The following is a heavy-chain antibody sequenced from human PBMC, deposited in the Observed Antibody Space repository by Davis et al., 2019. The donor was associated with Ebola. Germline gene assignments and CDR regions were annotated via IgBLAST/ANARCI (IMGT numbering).Heavy chain of an antibody. CDR1: GGSFTGYY. CDR3: ATGGPIVYDY. Sequence: SEPLSPPCAVHGGSFTGYYWSWIRQPPGKGLEWTGEINHSERTNYNPSLKSRVTISVDTSKNQFSLKLSSVTAADTAVYYCATGGPIVYDYWGQGTLVTVSS. J-gene: IGHJ4*02. V-gene: IGHV4-34*01. D-gene: IGHD3-22*01. CDR2: INHSERT.